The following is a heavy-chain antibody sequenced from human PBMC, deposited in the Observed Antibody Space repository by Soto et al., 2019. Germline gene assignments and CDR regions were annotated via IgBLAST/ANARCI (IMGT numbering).Heavy chain of an antibody. Sequence: SETLSLTCAVSGDSISSVYYWAWIRQPPGRGLEWIGGMYHSGSTYYNPSLRSRVTISVDTSKNQFSLRLSSVTAADTAVYYCATGYSYFDYWGQGTLVTVSS. J-gene: IGHJ4*02. CDR3: ATGYSYFDY. D-gene: IGHD5-18*01. V-gene: IGHV4-38-2*01. CDR2: MYHSGST. CDR1: GDSISSVYY.